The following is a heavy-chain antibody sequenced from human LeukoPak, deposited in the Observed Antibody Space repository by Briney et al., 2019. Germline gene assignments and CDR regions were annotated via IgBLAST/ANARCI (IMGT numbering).Heavy chain of an antibody. V-gene: IGHV4-59*01. Sequence: KPGGSLRLSCAASGFTFSSYAMSWVRQAPGKGLEWIGYIYYSGSTNYNPSLKSRVTISVDTSKNQFSLKLSSVTAADTAVYYCASCASCSDYYYYMDVWGKGTTVTISS. J-gene: IGHJ6*03. D-gene: IGHD2-2*01. CDR1: GFTFSSYA. CDR2: IYYSGST. CDR3: ASCASCSDYYYYMDV.